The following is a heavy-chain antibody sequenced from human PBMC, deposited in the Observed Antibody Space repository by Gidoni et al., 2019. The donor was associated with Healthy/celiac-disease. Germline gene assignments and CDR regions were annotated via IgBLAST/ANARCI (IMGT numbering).Heavy chain of an antibody. CDR3: AKDKGSSWYRGHWFDP. Sequence: EVQLVESGGGLVQPGRSLRLSCAASGFTFDDYAMHWVRQAPGKGLEWVSGISWNSGSIGYADSVKGRFTISRDNAKNSLYLQMNSLRAEDTALYYCAKDKGSSWYRGHWFDPWGQGTLVTVSS. CDR2: ISWNSGSI. D-gene: IGHD6-13*01. V-gene: IGHV3-9*01. CDR1: GFTFDDYA. J-gene: IGHJ5*02.